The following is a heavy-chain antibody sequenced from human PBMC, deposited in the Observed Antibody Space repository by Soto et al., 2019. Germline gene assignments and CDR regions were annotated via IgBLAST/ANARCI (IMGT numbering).Heavy chain of an antibody. CDR3: ARVHYDFWSGYYNIGYFDY. CDR2: INAGNGNT. Sequence: ASVKVSCKASGYTFTSYAMHWVRQAPGQRPEWMGWINAGNGNTKYSQKFQGRVTITRDTSASTAYMELSSLRSEGTAVYYCARVHYDFWSGYYNIGYFDYWGQGTLVTVSS. V-gene: IGHV1-3*01. CDR1: GYTFTSYA. D-gene: IGHD3-3*01. J-gene: IGHJ4*02.